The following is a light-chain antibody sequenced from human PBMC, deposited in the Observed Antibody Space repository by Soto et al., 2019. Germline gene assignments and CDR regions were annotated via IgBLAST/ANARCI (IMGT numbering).Light chain of an antibody. J-gene: IGKJ5*01. CDR2: GAS. Sequence: IVMTQSPATLSVSPGERATLSCRASHSVSSNLAWYQQKPGQAPRLLIHGASTRATGFPARFSGSGSGTEFTLTISSLQSEDFAVYYCQQYNNWPFTFGQGTRLEIK. CDR3: QQYNNWPFT. V-gene: IGKV3-15*01. CDR1: HSVSSN.